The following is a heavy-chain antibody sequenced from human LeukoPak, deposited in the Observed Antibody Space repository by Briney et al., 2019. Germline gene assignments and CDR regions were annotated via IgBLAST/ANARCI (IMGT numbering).Heavy chain of an antibody. CDR2: INPRGGST. V-gene: IGHV1-46*01. D-gene: IGHD1-26*01. Sequence: ASVKVSCKASGYTFTNYYTHWVRQAPGQGLEWMGIINPRGGSTTYAQKFQGRVTMTRDMSTSTAYMELSSLRSEDTAVYYCAREASIVGATAYYYYMDVWGKGTTVTISS. CDR1: GYTFTNYY. CDR3: AREASIVGATAYYYYMDV. J-gene: IGHJ6*03.